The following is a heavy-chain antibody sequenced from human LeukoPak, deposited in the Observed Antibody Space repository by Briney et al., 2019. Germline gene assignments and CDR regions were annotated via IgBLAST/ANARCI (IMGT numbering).Heavy chain of an antibody. CDR2: ISSSSSYI. Sequence: SGGSLRLSCAASGFTFSSYSMNWVRQAPGKGLEWVSSISSSSSYIYYADSVKGRFTISRDNAKNSLYLQMNSLRAEDTALYYCARLRYNDFWSGHWKYYYYMDVWGKGTTVTVSS. D-gene: IGHD3-3*01. CDR1: GFTFSSYS. V-gene: IGHV3-21*01. CDR3: ARLRYNDFWSGHWKYYYYMDV. J-gene: IGHJ6*03.